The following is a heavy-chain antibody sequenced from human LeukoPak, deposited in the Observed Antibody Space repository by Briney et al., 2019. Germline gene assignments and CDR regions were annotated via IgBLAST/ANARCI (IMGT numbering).Heavy chain of an antibody. CDR3: AKGRYSGYEEIPNLDY. CDR2: IWYDGSKK. J-gene: IGHJ4*02. CDR1: GFSFSSYG. V-gene: IGHV3-33*06. D-gene: IGHD5-12*01. Sequence: PGGSLRLSCAASGFSFSSYGMHWVRQAPGKGLEWVAVIWYDGSKKYYADSVKGRFIISRDNSKNTLYLQMNSLRAEDTAVYYCAKGRYSGYEEIPNLDYWGQGTLVTVSS.